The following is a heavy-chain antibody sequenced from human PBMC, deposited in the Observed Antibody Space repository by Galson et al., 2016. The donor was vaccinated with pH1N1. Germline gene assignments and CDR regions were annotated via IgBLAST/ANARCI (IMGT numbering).Heavy chain of an antibody. Sequence: SLRLSCAAFEFTLQTYPMSWVRRVPGKGLEWVANINHDGTEKNYADSVKGRFIISRDVAKNSLYLQMSRLTAEDTATYFCSSNGDARGDYCPWGDYWGQGSLVIVSS. CDR1: EFTLQTYP. V-gene: IGHV3-7*03. CDR2: INHDGTEK. CDR3: SSNGDARGDYCPWGDY. J-gene: IGHJ4*02. D-gene: IGHD4-17*01.